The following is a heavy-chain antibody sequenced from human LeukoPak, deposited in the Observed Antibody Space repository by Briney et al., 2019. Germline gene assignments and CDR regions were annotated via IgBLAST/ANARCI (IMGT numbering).Heavy chain of an antibody. CDR3: ARDGGMITFGGVIDDGYYFDY. J-gene: IGHJ4*02. V-gene: IGHV3-21*01. D-gene: IGHD3-16*02. CDR2: ISSSSSYI. CDR1: GFTFSSYS. Sequence: GESLRLSCAASGFTFSSYSMNWVRQAPGKGLEWVSSISSSSSYIYYADSVKGRFTISRDNAKNSLYLQMNSLRAEDTAVYYCARDGGMITFGGVIDDGYYFDYWGQGTLVTVSS.